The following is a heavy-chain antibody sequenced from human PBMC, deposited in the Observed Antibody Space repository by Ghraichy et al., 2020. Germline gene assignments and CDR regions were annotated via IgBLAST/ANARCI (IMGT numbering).Heavy chain of an antibody. J-gene: IGHJ5*02. CDR1: GGTFSSYA. CDR2: IIPIFGTA. CDR3: AGSSIAALLGNWFDP. D-gene: IGHD6-6*01. V-gene: IGHV1-69*13. Sequence: SVKVSCKASGGTFSSYAISWVRQAPGQGLEWMGGIIPIFGTANYAQKFQGRVTITADESTSTAYMELSSLRSEDTAVYYCAGSSIAALLGNWFDPWGQGTLVTVSS.